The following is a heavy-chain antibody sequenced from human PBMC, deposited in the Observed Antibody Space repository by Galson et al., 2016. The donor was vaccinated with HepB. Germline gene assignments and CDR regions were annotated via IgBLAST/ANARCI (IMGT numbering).Heavy chain of an antibody. CDR1: GFTFSNYG. J-gene: IGHJ3*02. Sequence: SLRLSCAASGFTFSNYGMHWVRQAPGKGLEWVAVIWYDGSNKYYADSVKGRFTISRDNTKNTLHLQMNSLRAEDTAVYYCARDAPLAVTAFDIWGQGTMVTVSS. CDR3: ARDAPLAVTAFDI. CDR2: IWYDGSNK. D-gene: IGHD6-19*01. V-gene: IGHV3-33*01.